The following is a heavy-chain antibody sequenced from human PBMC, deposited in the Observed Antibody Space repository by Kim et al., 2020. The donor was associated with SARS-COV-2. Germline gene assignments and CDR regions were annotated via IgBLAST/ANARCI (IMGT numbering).Heavy chain of an antibody. J-gene: IGHJ6*02. V-gene: IGHV4-59*01. Sequence: SETLSLTCTVSGGSISSYYWSWIRQPPGKGLEWIGYIYYSGSTNYNPSLKSRVTISVDTSKNQFSLKLSSVTAADTAVYYCARDWVGDYYDSSGYYSHYYYGMDVWGQGTTVTVSS. D-gene: IGHD3-22*01. CDR1: GGSISSYY. CDR3: ARDWVGDYYDSSGYYSHYYYGMDV. CDR2: IYYSGST.